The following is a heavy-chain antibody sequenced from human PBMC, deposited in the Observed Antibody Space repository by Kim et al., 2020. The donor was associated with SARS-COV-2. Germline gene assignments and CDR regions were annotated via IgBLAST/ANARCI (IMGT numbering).Heavy chain of an antibody. J-gene: IGHJ2*01. CDR2: YT. CDR3: ARGFPRYFDL. Sequence: YTDYAVSGKSRITINPDTSKNQFSLQLNSVTPEDTAVYYCARGFPRYFDLWGRGTLVTVSS. V-gene: IGHV6-1*01. D-gene: IGHD3-10*01.